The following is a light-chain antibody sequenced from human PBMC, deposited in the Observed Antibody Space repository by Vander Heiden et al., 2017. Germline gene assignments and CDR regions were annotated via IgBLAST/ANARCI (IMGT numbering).Light chain of an antibody. CDR3: CSYAGSYTYV. CDR2: DVN. J-gene: IGLJ1*01. V-gene: IGLV2-11*01. Sequence: QSALTQPRSVSGSPAQSVTISCTGTSSDVGGYNYVSWYQQHPGKAPKLIIYDVNKRPSGVPDRFSGSKSGNTASLTISGLQAEDEADYYCCSYAGSYTYVFATGTKVTVL. CDR1: SSDVGGYNY.